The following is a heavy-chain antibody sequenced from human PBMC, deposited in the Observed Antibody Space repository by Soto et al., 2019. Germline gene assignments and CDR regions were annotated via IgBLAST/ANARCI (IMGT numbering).Heavy chain of an antibody. CDR1: GFTFDDYA. CDR2: ISWNSGSI. D-gene: IGHD2-2*01. Sequence: GGSLRLCCAASGFTFDDYAMHWVRQAPGKGLEWVSGISWNSGSIGYADSVKGRFTISRDNAKNSLYLQMNSLRAEDTALYYCAKDPNVVHTRIFDYWGEGT. J-gene: IGHJ4*02. V-gene: IGHV3-9*01. CDR3: AKDPNVVHTRIFDY.